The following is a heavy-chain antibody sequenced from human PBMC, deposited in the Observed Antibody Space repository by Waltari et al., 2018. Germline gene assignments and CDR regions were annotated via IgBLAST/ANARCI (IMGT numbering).Heavy chain of an antibody. D-gene: IGHD2-8*02. CDR1: GYSISIAYF. CDR3: AKSLYTGSVSYMLTDV. Sequence: QVQLQESGPGLVKPSETLSLTCTVSGYSISIAYFWGWIRQPPGKGLEWIGSVHHSGSAYYNPSLQSRVTISVDTTRGQVSLKLSSVTAADTAVYYCAKSLYTGSVSYMLTDVWGLGTLVTVSS. J-gene: IGHJ4*02. CDR2: VHHSGSA. V-gene: IGHV4-38-2*02.